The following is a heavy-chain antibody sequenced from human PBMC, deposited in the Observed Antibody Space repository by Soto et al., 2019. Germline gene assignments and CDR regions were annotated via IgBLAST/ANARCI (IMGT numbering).Heavy chain of an antibody. D-gene: IGHD2-15*01. V-gene: IGHV4-39*01. CDR2: MFYSGTT. CDR1: GGSISGGTYY. CDR3: ARRLRLGYCRGGSCPSFDY. J-gene: IGHJ4*02. Sequence: QLQLQESGPGLVRPSETLSLTCTVSGGSISGGTYYWGWIRQPPGKGLEWIGSMFYSGTTYYNPSLKGRVTVSVDTSKNQFSLRLSSVTAADTAVYYCARRLRLGYCRGGSCPSFDYWGRGTLVTVSS.